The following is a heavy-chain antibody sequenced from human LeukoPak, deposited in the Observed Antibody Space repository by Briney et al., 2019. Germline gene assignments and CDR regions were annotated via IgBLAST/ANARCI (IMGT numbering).Heavy chain of an antibody. CDR2: INAGNGNT. J-gene: IGHJ6*03. CDR3: ARGIAAAGTYYYYYVDV. CDR1: GYTFTSYA. V-gene: IGHV1-3*03. D-gene: IGHD6-13*01. Sequence: GASVKVSCKASGYTFTSYAMHWVRQAPGQRLEWMGWINAGNGNTKYSQEFQGRVAITRDTSASTAYMELSSLRSEDMAVYYCARGIAAAGTYYYYYVDVWGKGTTVTISS.